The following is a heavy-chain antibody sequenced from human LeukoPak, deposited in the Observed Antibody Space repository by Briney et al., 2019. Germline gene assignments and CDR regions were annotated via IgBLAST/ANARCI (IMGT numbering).Heavy chain of an antibody. V-gene: IGHV4-34*01. CDR2: INHSGST. CDR1: GGSFSGYY. D-gene: IGHD6-13*01. CDR3: ARAGYSSSWRQNEIDY. Sequence: SETLSLTRAVHGGSFSGYYWSWIRPPPGEGLGWSGEINHSGSTNYNPSLKSRVTISVDKSKNQFSLKLSSVSAADTAVYYCARAGYSSSWRQNEIDYWGQGTLVTVSS. J-gene: IGHJ4*02.